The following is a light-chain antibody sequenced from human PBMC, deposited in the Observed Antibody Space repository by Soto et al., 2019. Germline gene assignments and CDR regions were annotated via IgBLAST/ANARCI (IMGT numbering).Light chain of an antibody. Sequence: ILLAQSPAPLCLLKSTLATLTCRAGQNINTNLAWYQQKPGQAPRLLFYDASTGATGLPASFSGSGSGTEFTLTMSCLQAEDCAVYYCQQYYIWLRTFGHVTRLE. CDR3: QQYYIWLRT. J-gene: IGKJ5*01. V-gene: IGKV3-15*01. CDR1: QNINTN. CDR2: DAS.